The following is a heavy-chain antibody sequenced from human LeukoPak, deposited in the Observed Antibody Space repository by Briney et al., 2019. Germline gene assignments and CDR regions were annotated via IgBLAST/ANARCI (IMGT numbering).Heavy chain of an antibody. Sequence: GGSLRLSCAASGFTFSSYWMSWVRQAPGKGLEWVSSISSSSYIYYADSVKGRFTISRDNGKNSLYLQMNSLRAEDTAVYYCAIEGVAGGFDYWGQGTLVTVSS. CDR1: GFTFSSYW. CDR3: AIEGVAGGFDY. J-gene: IGHJ4*02. CDR2: ISSSSYI. D-gene: IGHD6-19*01. V-gene: IGHV3-21*01.